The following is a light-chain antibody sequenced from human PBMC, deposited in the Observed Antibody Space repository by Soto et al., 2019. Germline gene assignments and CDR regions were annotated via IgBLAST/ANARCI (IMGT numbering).Light chain of an antibody. CDR2: KAS. CDR1: QSISVW. CDR3: QQYNSYSPT. V-gene: IGKV1-5*03. Sequence: DIQMTRSPSTLSASVWDRVTITFRASQSISVWLAWYQQKAGKAPNLLIYKASRLESGVPSRFSGSGSETEFTLTISGLQPGDSATYYCQQYNSYSPTFGQGTKV. J-gene: IGKJ1*01.